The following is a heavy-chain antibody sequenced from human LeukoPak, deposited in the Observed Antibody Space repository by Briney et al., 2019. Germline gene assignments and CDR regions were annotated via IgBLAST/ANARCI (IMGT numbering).Heavy chain of an antibody. J-gene: IGHJ1*01. V-gene: IGHV3-30-3*01. CDR3: ARETFYGSGSLYFQH. CDR2: ISHDGSNK. Sequence: GGSLRLSCAAPGFTLRGYAMHWVRQAPGKGLQWVAFISHDGSNKYYADSVNGRFTISRDNAKNSLYLQMNSLRAEDTAVYYCARETFYGSGSLYFQHWGQGTLVTVSS. D-gene: IGHD3-10*01. CDR1: GFTLRGYA.